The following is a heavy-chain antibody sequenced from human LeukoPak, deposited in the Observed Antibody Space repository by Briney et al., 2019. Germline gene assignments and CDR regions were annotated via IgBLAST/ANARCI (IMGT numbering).Heavy chain of an antibody. CDR1: GYTFTGYY. Sequence: ASVKVSCKASGYTFTGYYMHWVRQATGQGLEWMGWMNPNSGDTGYAQKFQGRVTMTRDTSISTAYMELSSLRSDDTAVYYCARGFTGYDDHGYAFSYHWGQGTLVTVSS. V-gene: IGHV1-8*02. CDR3: ARGFTGYDDHGYAFSYH. D-gene: IGHD3-16*01. CDR2: MNPNSGDT. J-gene: IGHJ4*02.